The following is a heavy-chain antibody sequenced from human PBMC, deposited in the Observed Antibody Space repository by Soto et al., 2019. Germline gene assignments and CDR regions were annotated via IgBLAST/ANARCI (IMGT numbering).Heavy chain of an antibody. D-gene: IGHD2-2*01. J-gene: IGHJ3*02. Sequence: DVQLVESGGGLVKPGRSLRLSCAASGFTFTNYYINWVRQAPGRGLEWVSSISSNSRYIYYADSVKGRFTISRDNAKNSVYLQMNSLRAEDTAVYYCAREYRSIVFEIWGQGTMVTVSS. CDR2: ISSNSRYI. CDR3: AREYRSIVFEI. V-gene: IGHV3-21*01. CDR1: GFTFTNYY.